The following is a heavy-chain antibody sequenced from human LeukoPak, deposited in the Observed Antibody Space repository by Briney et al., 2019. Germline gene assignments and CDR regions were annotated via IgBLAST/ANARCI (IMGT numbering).Heavy chain of an antibody. Sequence: SETLSLTCAVYGGSFSGYYRSWIRQPPGKGLEWIGEINHSGSTNYNPSLKSRVTISVDTSKNQFSLKLSSVTAADTAVYYCARGKPARGSGRSSFDYWGQGTLVTVSS. CDR1: GGSFSGYY. V-gene: IGHV4-34*01. D-gene: IGHD3-10*01. CDR3: ARGKPARGSGRSSFDY. CDR2: INHSGST. J-gene: IGHJ4*02.